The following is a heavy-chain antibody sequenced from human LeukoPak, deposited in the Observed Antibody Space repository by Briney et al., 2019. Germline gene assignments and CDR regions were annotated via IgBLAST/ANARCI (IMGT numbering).Heavy chain of an antibody. Sequence: SETLSLTCAVYGGSFSGYYWSWIRQPPGKGLEWIGEINHSGSTNYNPSLNSRVTISVDTSKNQFSLKLSSVTAADTAVYYCARGRAKSDQELAYRTRKYYFDYWGQGTLVTVSS. CDR1: GGSFSGYY. D-gene: IGHD3-16*01. J-gene: IGHJ4*02. V-gene: IGHV4-34*01. CDR3: ARGRAKSDQELAYRTRKYYFDY. CDR2: INHSGST.